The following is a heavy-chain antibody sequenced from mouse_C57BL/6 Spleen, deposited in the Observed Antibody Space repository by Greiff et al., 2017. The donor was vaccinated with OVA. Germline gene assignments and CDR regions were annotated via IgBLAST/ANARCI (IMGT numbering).Heavy chain of an antibody. J-gene: IGHJ1*03. CDR3: ARVVTPHWYFDV. CDR1: GFSLTSYG. V-gene: IGHV2-2*01. CDR2: IWSGGST. Sequence: QVHVKQSGPGLVQPSQSLSITCTVSGFSLTSYGVHWVRQSPGKGLEWLGVIWSGGSTDYNAAFISRLSISKDNSKSQVFFKMNSLQADDTAIYYCARVVTPHWYFDVWGTGTTVTVSS. D-gene: IGHD2-1*01.